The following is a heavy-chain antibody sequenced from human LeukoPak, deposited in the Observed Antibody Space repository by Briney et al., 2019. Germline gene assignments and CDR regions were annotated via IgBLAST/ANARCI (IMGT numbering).Heavy chain of an antibody. J-gene: IGHJ6*03. D-gene: IGHD6-13*01. CDR3: ARGDSSSWYYYYYYMDV. CDR1: GYTFTSYD. Sequence: ASVKDSCKASGYTFTSYDINWVRQATGQGLEWMGWMNPNSGNTGYAQKFQGRVTITRNSSISTAYMELSSLRSEDTAVYYCARGDSSSWYYYYYYMDVWGKGTTVTVSS. V-gene: IGHV1-8*03. CDR2: MNPNSGNT.